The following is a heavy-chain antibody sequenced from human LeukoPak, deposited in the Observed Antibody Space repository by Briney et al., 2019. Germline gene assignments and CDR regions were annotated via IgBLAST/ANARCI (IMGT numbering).Heavy chain of an antibody. CDR2: ISGSGGST. CDR3: AKASTVTTPGHAFDI. V-gene: IGHV3-23*01. J-gene: IGHJ3*02. D-gene: IGHD4-17*01. Sequence: GGSLRLSCAASGFTFSSYSMNWVRQAPGKGLEWVSAISGSGGSTYYADSVKGRFTISRDNSKNTLYLQMNSLRAEDTAVYYCAKASTVTTPGHAFDIWGQGTMVTVSS. CDR1: GFTFSSYS.